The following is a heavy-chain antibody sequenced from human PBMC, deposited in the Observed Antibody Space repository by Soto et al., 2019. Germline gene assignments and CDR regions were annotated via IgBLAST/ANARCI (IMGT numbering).Heavy chain of an antibody. CDR2: ISAYNGNT. V-gene: IGHV1-18*01. CDR3: ARVGAYCVSTSCHDY. J-gene: IGHJ4*02. Sequence: ASVKVSCKASGYTFTNYGISWVRQAPGQGLEWMGWISAYNGNTDYAQKLQGRATMTTDTSTSTAYMALRSLRSDDTAVYYCARVGAYCVSTSCHDYWGQGPLVTVSS. D-gene: IGHD2-2*01. CDR1: GYTFTNYG.